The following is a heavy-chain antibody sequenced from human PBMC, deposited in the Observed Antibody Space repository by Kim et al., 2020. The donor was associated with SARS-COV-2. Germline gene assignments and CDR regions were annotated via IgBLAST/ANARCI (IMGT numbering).Heavy chain of an antibody. V-gene: IGHV4-34*01. CDR1: GGSFSGYY. Sequence: SETLSLTCAVYGGSFSGYYWSWIRQPPGKGLEWIGEINHSGSTNYNPSLKSRVTISVDTSKNQFSLKLSSVTAADTAVYYCARERKQLRYFDWSGGWFDPWGQGTLVTVSS. D-gene: IGHD3-9*01. J-gene: IGHJ5*02. CDR3: ARERKQLRYFDWSGGWFDP. CDR2: INHSGST.